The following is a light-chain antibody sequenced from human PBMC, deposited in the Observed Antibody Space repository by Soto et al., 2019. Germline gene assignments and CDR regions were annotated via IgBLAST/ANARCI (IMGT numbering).Light chain of an antibody. J-gene: IGKJ2*01. CDR1: QSVSSN. CDR3: HQYDDGPYT. Sequence: ELVLTQSPGTLSLSPGERATLSCRASQSVSSNVAWYQQIPGQTPRIIIYGASTRATGVPVRFSGSASGTEFTLTISGLQSEDVAVYYCHQYDDGPYTFGQGTKVDIK. CDR2: GAS. V-gene: IGKV3-15*01.